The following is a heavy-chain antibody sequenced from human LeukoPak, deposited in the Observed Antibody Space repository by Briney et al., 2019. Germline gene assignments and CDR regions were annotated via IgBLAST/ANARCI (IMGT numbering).Heavy chain of an antibody. D-gene: IGHD3-10*01. Sequence: PGGSLRLSCAASGFTFSSYWMSWVRQAPGKGLEWVANIKQDGSEKYYVDSVKGRFTISRDNAKNSLYLQMNSLRAEDTAVYYCARASYYVSGRYRTYYFDYWGQGTLVTVSS. CDR2: IKQDGSEK. V-gene: IGHV3-7*03. CDR3: ARASYYVSGRYRTYYFDY. CDR1: GFTFSSYW. J-gene: IGHJ4*02.